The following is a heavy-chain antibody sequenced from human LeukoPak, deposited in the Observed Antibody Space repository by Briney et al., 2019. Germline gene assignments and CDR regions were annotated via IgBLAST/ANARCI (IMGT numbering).Heavy chain of an antibody. CDR3: ARLPLTGYSRGYYYGMDV. CDR2: IIPIFGTA. J-gene: IGHJ6*02. CDR1: GGTFSRYA. V-gene: IGHV1-69*13. Sequence: SVKVSCKASGGTFSRYAISWVRQAPGQGLVWMGGIIPIFGTANHAQKFQGRVTITADESTSTAYMELSSLRSEDTAVYYCARLPLTGYSRGYYYGMDVWGQGTTVTVSS. D-gene: IGHD3-9*01.